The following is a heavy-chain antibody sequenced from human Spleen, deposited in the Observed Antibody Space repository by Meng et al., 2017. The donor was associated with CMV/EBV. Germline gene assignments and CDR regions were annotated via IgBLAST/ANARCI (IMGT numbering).Heavy chain of an antibody. CDR2: INTDGSDT. CDR1: GFTFNNYW. D-gene: IGHD3-22*01. CDR3: ARIVYDSGGYPIDF. Sequence: GGSLRLSCAASGFTFNNYWMHWVRQAPGKGLVWVSRINTDGSDTTYSDSVKGRFTISRDNAKDTFYLQMNTLRAEDTAVYYCARIVYDSGGYPIDFWGQGTLVTVSS. J-gene: IGHJ4*02. V-gene: IGHV3-74*01.